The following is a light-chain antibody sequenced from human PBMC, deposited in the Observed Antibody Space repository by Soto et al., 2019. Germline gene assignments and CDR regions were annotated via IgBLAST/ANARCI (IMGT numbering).Light chain of an antibody. CDR3: SSYTSSSTWV. J-gene: IGLJ3*02. Sequence: QSVLTQPASVSGSPGQSITISCTGTSSDVGCYNYVSWYQQQPGKAPKLMIYDVSNRPSEVSNRFSGSKSGNTASLTISGLQAEDEADYSCSSYTSSSTWVFGGGTKLTVL. V-gene: IGLV2-14*01. CDR2: DVS. CDR1: SSDVGCYNY.